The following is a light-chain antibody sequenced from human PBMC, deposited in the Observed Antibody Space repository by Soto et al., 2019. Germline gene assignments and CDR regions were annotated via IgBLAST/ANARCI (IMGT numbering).Light chain of an antibody. CDR3: CSYTSGTSV. CDR2: EVT. J-gene: IGLJ1*01. CDR1: STDVNGHNY. V-gene: IGLV2-14*01. Sequence: QSALTQPASVSGSPGQSITISCTGTSTDVNGHNYVSWYQQHPGKAPKVIIYEVTNRPSGISHRFSGSKSGNTASLTISGRQAEDEGDYYCCSYTSGTSVFGTGTKLTVL.